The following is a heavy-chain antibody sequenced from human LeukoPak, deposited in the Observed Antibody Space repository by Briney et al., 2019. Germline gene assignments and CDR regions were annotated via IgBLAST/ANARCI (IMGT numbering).Heavy chain of an antibody. CDR3: ASKIVVVPAAILDDAFDI. CDR1: GYSFTSYW. Sequence: GESLKISCKASGYSFTSYWIGWVRQMPGKGLEWMGIIYPGDSDTRYSPSFQGQVTISADKSISTAYLQWSSLKASDTAMYYCASKIVVVPAAILDDAFDIWGQGTMVTVSS. D-gene: IGHD2-2*02. CDR2: IYPGDSDT. V-gene: IGHV5-51*01. J-gene: IGHJ3*02.